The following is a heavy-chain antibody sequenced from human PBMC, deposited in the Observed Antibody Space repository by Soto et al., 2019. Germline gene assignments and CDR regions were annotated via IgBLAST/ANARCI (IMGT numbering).Heavy chain of an antibody. CDR2: ISGSGGST. Sequence: PGGSLRLSCAASGFTFSSYAMSWVRQAPGKGLEWVSAISGSGGSTYYVDSVKGRFTISRDNSKNTLYLQMNSLRAEDTAVYYCAKDPRISDYGDADDYWSQGTLVTVSS. D-gene: IGHD4-17*01. V-gene: IGHV3-23*01. J-gene: IGHJ4*02. CDR1: GFTFSSYA. CDR3: AKDPRISDYGDADDY.